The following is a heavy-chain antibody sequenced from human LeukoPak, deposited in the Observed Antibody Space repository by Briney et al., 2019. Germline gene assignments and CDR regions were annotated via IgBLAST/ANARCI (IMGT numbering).Heavy chain of an antibody. J-gene: IGHJ5*02. CDR2: INHSGST. V-gene: IGHV4-34*01. D-gene: IGHD3-22*01. CDR3: ARQVDYYDSSGYLNWFDP. CDR1: GGSFSGYY. Sequence: SETLSLTCAVYGGSFSGYYWSWIRQPPGKGLEWIGEINHSGSTNYNPSLKSRVTISVDTSKNQFSLKLSSVTAADTAVYYCARQVDYYDSSGYLNWFDPWGQGTLVTVSS.